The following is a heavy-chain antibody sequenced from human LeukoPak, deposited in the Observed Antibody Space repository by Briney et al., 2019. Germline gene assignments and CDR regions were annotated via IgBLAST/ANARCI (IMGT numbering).Heavy chain of an antibody. CDR3: ARGGYYGSGVDAFDI. Sequence: SETLSLTCAVYGGSPSDYFWNWIRQAPGKGLEWIGEINHSGSTNYNPSLKSRVTISVDTSKNQFSLKLSSVTAADTAVYYCARGGYYGSGVDAFDIWGQGTMVTVSS. CDR2: INHSGST. D-gene: IGHD3-10*01. J-gene: IGHJ3*02. CDR1: GGSPSDYF. V-gene: IGHV4-34*01.